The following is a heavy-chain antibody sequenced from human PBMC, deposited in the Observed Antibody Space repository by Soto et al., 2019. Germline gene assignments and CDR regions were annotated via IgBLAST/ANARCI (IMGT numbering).Heavy chain of an antibody. CDR2: IIPVFGTA. CDR1: GGTFNTYA. CDR3: ARDRTIFGGTAMDV. V-gene: IGHV1-69*01. Sequence: QVQLVQSGAEVKKPGSSVKVSCKTSGGTFNTYAVTWVRQAPGQGLEWMGGIIPVFGTANYAQQFQGRVTITADEPTNTTYMELSSLRSEDPAVYYCARDRTIFGGTAMDVWGQGTTVTVSS. J-gene: IGHJ6*02. D-gene: IGHD3-3*01.